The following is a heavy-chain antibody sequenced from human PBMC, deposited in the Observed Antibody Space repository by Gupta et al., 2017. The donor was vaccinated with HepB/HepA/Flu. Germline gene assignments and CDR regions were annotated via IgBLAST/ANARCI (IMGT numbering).Heavy chain of an antibody. CDR1: SFRFSSYE. D-gene: IGHD5-12*01. Sequence: GRLVSSGGGLVQPGGSLRLSCAASSFRFSSYEMNWVRQVPGKGPEGMAYISTSYTNTNYGESVKGRFSRSRDKAKKALYLQMNAVSAADSGVYYCARSEVAAIFATHFYMWGQGTVGTVSS. CDR2: ISTSYTNT. CDR3: ARSEVAAIFATHFYM. J-gene: IGHJ3*01. V-gene: IGHV3-48*03.